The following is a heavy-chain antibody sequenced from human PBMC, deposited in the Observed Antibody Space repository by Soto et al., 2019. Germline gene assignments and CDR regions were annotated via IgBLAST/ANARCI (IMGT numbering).Heavy chain of an antibody. D-gene: IGHD3-22*01. CDR2: IYPDDSDT. CDR1: GYSFNTYW. J-gene: IGHJ4*02. Sequence: PGESLKISCKASGYSFNTYWIGWVRQLPGKGLEWMGIIYPDDSDTRYSPSFQGQVTISADKSFTTVYLQWNSLKASDTAIYYCARPGYYDSSGFFNLDHWGQGTLVTVSS. CDR3: ARPGYYDSSGFFNLDH. V-gene: IGHV5-51*01.